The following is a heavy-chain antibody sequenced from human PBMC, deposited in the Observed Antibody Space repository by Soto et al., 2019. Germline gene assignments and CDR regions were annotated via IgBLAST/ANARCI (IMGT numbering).Heavy chain of an antibody. J-gene: IGHJ4*02. CDR2: ISGSGGST. CDR1: GFTFSSYA. CDR3: AKVRYSGYDFTASDY. Sequence: GGSLRLSCAASGFTFSSYAMSWVRQAPGKGLEWVPAISGSGGSTYYADSVKGRFTISRDNSKNTLYLQMNSLRAEDTAVYYCAKVRYSGYDFTASDYWGQGTLVTVSS. V-gene: IGHV3-23*01. D-gene: IGHD5-12*01.